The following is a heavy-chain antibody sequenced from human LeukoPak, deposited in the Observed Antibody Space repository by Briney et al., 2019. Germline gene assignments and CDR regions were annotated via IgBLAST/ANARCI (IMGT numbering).Heavy chain of an antibody. D-gene: IGHD3-3*01. V-gene: IGHV3-20*04. CDR2: INWNGGST. Sequence: GGSLRLSCAASGFTFSSYAMSWVRQAPGKGLEWVSGINWNGGSTGYADSVKGRFTISRDNAKNSLYLQMNSLRAEDTALYYCARGEYYDFWSGYYSPQYYSDYWGQGTLVTVSS. CDR3: ARGEYYDFWSGYYSPQYYSDY. J-gene: IGHJ4*02. CDR1: GFTFSSYA.